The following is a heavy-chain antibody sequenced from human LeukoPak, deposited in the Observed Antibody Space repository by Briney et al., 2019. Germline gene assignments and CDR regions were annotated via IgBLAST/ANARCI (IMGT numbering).Heavy chain of an antibody. CDR1: GYTFTSYG. Sequence: SVKVSCKASGYTFTSYGISWVRQAPGQGLEWMGRIIPILGIANYAQKFQGRVTITADKSTSTAYMELSSLRSEDTAVYYCARQRIQLWSYFDYWGQGTLVTVSS. D-gene: IGHD5-18*01. V-gene: IGHV1-69*04. CDR3: ARQRIQLWSYFDY. J-gene: IGHJ4*02. CDR2: IIPILGIA.